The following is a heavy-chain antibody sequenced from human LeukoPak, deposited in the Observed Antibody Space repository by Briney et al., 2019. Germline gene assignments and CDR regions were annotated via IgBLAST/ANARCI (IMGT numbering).Heavy chain of an antibody. Sequence: SQTLSLTCTVSGGSISSGSYYWSWIRQPAGKGLEWIGRIYTSGSTNYNPSLKSRVTISVDTSKNQFSLKLSSVTAADTAVYYCARSLPDYDILTGSFLDWGQGTLVTVSS. CDR2: IYTSGST. J-gene: IGHJ4*02. D-gene: IGHD3-9*01. CDR3: ARSLPDYDILTGSFLD. CDR1: GGSISSGSYY. V-gene: IGHV4-61*02.